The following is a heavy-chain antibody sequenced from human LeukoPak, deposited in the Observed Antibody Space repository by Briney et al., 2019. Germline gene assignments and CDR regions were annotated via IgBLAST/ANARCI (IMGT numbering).Heavy chain of an antibody. J-gene: IGHJ4*02. CDR2: IYYRGST. CDR3: ARYDFWSGYQPIGHDC. V-gene: IGHV4-59*08. D-gene: IGHD3-3*01. CDR1: GGSISSYY. Sequence: SETLSLTCTVSGGSISSYYWGWIRQPPGKGLEWIGYIYYRGSTYYNPSLKSRVTISVDTSKNQFSLKLSSVTAADTAVYYCARYDFWSGYQPIGHDCWGQGTLVTVSS.